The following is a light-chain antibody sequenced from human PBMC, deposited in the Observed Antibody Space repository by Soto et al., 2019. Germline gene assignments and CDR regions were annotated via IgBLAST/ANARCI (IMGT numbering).Light chain of an antibody. V-gene: IGKV1-17*01. CDR2: AAP. CDR3: LQHNTYPYT. J-gene: IGKJ2*01. Sequence: DIQMTQSPSSLPASVGDSVTIICRASQGIRNDLGWYQQKPGKAPKRLIYAAPSLDGGATSRFRGSGSGTEFTLTISSLQPEDFATYYCLQHNTYPYTFGQGTKLEIK. CDR1: QGIRND.